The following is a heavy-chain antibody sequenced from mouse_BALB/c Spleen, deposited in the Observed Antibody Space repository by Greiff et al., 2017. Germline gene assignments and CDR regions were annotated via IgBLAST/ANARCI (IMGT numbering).Heavy chain of an antibody. CDR3: ARGVYDRTWLAY. V-gene: IGHV1-4*02. CDR2: INPSSGYT. D-gene: IGHD2-3*01. Sequence: QVQLQQSAAELARPGASVKMSCKASGYTFTSYTMHWVKQRPGQGLEWIGYINPSSGYTEYNQKFKDKTTLTADKSSSTAYMQLSSLTSEDSAVYYCARGVYDRTWLAYWGQGTLVTVSA. J-gene: IGHJ3*01. CDR1: GYTFTSYT.